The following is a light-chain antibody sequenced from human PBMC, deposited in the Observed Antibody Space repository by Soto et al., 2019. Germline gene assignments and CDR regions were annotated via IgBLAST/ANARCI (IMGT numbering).Light chain of an antibody. CDR3: QQSYSTPPFT. V-gene: IGKV1-39*01. CDR2: AAS. J-gene: IGKJ3*01. CDR1: QSISSY. Sequence: DIPMTQSPSSLSASVGDRVTITCRASQSISSYLNWYQQKPGKAPKLLIYAASNLQSGVPSRFSGSGSGTDFTLTISSLQPEDFATYYCQQSYSTPPFTFGPGTKVDI.